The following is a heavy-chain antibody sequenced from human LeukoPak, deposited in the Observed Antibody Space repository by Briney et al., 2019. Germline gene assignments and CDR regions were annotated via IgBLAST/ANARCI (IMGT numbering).Heavy chain of an antibody. Sequence: GGSLRLSCAASGFTFSSYGMHWVRQAPGKGLEWVADIWYDGSNKYYADSVKGRFTISRDNSKNTLYLQMNSLRAEDTAVYYCARELRFLRYGMDVWGQGTTVTVSS. CDR3: ARELRFLRYGMDV. CDR1: GFTFSSYG. J-gene: IGHJ6*02. V-gene: IGHV3-33*01. D-gene: IGHD3-3*01. CDR2: IWYDGSNK.